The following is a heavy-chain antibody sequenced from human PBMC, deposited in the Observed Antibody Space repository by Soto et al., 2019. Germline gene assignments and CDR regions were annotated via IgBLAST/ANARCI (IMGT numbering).Heavy chain of an antibody. CDR3: ARVKRGESYAYDY. J-gene: IGHJ4*02. D-gene: IGHD3-16*01. CDR2: IFSNHEK. V-gene: IGHV2-26*01. Sequence: SGPPLVNPIKTLKLTLTVTGLSLSSGRMPVNWTRQPPGKALEWLAHIFSNHEKCYNTSLESRLTISKDTSKSQVVLTVTNMAHVDTATYYCARVKRGESYAYDYWGQGTLVTVS. CDR1: GLSLSSGRMP.